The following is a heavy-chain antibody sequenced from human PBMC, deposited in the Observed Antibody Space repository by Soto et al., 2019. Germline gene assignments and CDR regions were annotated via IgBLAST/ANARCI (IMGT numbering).Heavy chain of an antibody. J-gene: IGHJ6*02. D-gene: IGHD2-2*01. CDR1: GYTFTGYY. V-gene: IGHV1-2*04. CDR3: ARDGQSIVVVPAASYGMDV. Sequence: GASVKVSCKASGYTFTGYYMHWVRQAPGQGLEWMGWINPNSGGTNYAQKFQGWVTMTRDTSISTAYMELSRLRSDDTAVYYCARDGQSIVVVPAASYGMDVWGQGTTVTVSS. CDR2: INPNSGGT.